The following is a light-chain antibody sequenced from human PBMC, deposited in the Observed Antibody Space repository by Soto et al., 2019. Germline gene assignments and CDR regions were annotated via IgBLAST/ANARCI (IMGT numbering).Light chain of an antibody. V-gene: IGKV3-11*01. CDR1: QTVSSY. Sequence: EIVLTQSPATLSLSPGERATLSCRASQTVSSYLAWYRQKPGQAPRLLIYDKSNRATGIPARFSGSGSGTDFTLTISSLEPEDFAVYYCQQSSNRPPWITFGQGTRLEIK. CDR2: DKS. CDR3: QQSSNRPPWIT. J-gene: IGKJ5*01.